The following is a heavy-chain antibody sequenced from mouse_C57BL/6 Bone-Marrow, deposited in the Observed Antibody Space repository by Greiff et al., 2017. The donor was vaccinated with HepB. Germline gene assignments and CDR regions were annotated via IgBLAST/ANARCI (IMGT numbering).Heavy chain of an antibody. Sequence: QVQLQQPGAELVKPGASVKLSCKASGYTFTSYWMHWVKQRPGQGLEWIGMIHPNSGSTNYNEKFKSKATLTVDKSSSTAYMQLSSLTSEDSAVYYCARSRGDGYYVGFAYWGQGTLVTVSA. V-gene: IGHV1-64*01. CDR3: ARSRGDGYYVGFAY. CDR2: IHPNSGST. J-gene: IGHJ3*01. D-gene: IGHD2-3*01. CDR1: GYTFTSYW.